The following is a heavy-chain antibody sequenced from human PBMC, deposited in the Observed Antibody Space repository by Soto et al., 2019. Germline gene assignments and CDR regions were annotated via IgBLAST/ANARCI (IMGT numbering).Heavy chain of an antibody. Sequence: GGSLRLSCAASGFTFSSYAMSWVRQAPGKGLEWVSAISGSGGSTYYADSVKGRFTISRDNSKNKLYLQMTSLRAEDTAVYYCAKGPRDFWSGYYTNWFDPWGQGTLVTVSS. CDR1: GFTFSSYA. J-gene: IGHJ5*02. CDR2: ISGSGGST. V-gene: IGHV3-23*01. CDR3: AKGPRDFWSGYYTNWFDP. D-gene: IGHD3-3*01.